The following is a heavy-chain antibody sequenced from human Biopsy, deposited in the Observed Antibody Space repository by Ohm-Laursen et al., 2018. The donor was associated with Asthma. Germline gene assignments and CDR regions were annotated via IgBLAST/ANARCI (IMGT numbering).Heavy chain of an antibody. D-gene: IGHD3-22*01. CDR3: ARAQDYYDSRGYYRSFDY. V-gene: IGHV4-31*03. CDR2: IYYSGST. Sequence: SDTLSLTCPVSYGSITSGGYYWTWIRQHPGKGLEWIGFIYYSGSTYYNPSLKSRVSISIDTSKNQFSLKLSSVTAADTAVYYCARAQDYYDSRGYYRSFDYWGQGTLVTVFS. CDR1: YGSITSGGYY. J-gene: IGHJ4*02.